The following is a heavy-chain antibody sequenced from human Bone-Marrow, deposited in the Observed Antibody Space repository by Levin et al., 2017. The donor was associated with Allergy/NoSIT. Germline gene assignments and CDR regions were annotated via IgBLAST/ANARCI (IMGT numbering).Heavy chain of an antibody. V-gene: IGHV3-72*01. CDR2: IRNKANSYTT. CDR1: GFSFSDHY. CDR3: AGSAADYRDFDY. J-gene: IGHJ4*02. Sequence: GESLKISCAASGFSFSDHYMDWVRQAPGKGLEWVGRIRNKANSYTTEYAASVRGRFTISRDDSEDSLYLRMNSLKTEDTAVYYCAGSAADYRDFDYWGQGTLVTVSS. D-gene: IGHD6-13*01.